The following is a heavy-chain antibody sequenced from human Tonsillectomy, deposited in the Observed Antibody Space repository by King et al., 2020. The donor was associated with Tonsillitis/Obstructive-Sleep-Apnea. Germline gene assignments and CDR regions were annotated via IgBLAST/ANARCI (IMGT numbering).Heavy chain of an antibody. CDR3: AEVLYGDYVRPWYFDR. D-gene: IGHD4-17*01. Sequence: QLQESGPGLVKPSQTLSLTCTVSGGSISDGGYYWSWIRQHPGRGLEWIGHIYYSRTTYYNPSLKSRIMISVDTSENQFSLKLSSVTAADTAVYYCAEVLYGDYVRPWYFDRWGRGTLVTVSS. J-gene: IGHJ2*01. CDR2: IYYSRTT. CDR1: GGSISDGGYY. V-gene: IGHV4-31*03.